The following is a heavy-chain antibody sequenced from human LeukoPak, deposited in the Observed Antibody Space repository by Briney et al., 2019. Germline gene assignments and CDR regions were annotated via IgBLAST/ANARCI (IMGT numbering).Heavy chain of an antibody. Sequence: SETLSLTCTVSGGSISSSSYYWGWVRQPPGKGLEWIGSIYYSGSTYYNSSLKSRVTISVDTSKNQVSLKLSSVTAADTAVYYCARLRGYSYGDFDCWGQGTLVTVSS. CDR2: IYYSGST. CDR3: ARLRGYSYGDFDC. V-gene: IGHV4-39*01. D-gene: IGHD5-18*01. J-gene: IGHJ4*02. CDR1: GGSISSSSYY.